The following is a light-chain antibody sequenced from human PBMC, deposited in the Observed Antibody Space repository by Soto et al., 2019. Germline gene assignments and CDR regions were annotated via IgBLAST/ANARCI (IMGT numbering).Light chain of an antibody. Sequence: QSVLTQPASVSGSPGQSITISCTGTSSDVGAYNYDSWYQQYPGEAPKVIIYDVSHRPAGVSNRFSGSKSGDTASLTISRLXSXXEADYYCSSYTSATTYVFGTGTXVT. V-gene: IGLV2-14*01. J-gene: IGLJ1*01. CDR3: SSYTSATTYV. CDR1: SSDVGAYNY. CDR2: DVS.